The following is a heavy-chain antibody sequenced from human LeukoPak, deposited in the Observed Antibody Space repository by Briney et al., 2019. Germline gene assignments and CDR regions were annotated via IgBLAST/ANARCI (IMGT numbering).Heavy chain of an antibody. Sequence: GGSLRLSCAASGFIVSSTYMSWARRAPGKGLEWVSLTYDGDSATYADSVKGRFTVSSDNLQNAVYLQMKSLRAEDTAVYYCARGAYSPNPPFYYYFMDVWGKGTTVTVSS. CDR1: GFIVSSTY. J-gene: IGHJ6*03. V-gene: IGHV3-53*01. CDR2: TYDGDSA. CDR3: ARGAYSPNPPFYYYFMDV. D-gene: IGHD4-11*01.